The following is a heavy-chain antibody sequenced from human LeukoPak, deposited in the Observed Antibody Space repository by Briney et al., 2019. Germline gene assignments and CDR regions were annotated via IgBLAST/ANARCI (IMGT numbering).Heavy chain of an antibody. V-gene: IGHV4-39*07. CDR2: IYYSGST. CDR1: GGYISSGSYY. CDR3: ARDLFDHFDWLFRFDP. D-gene: IGHD3-9*01. Sequence: PSQTLSLTCTVSGGYISSGSYYWSWIRQPPGNGLEWIGSIYYSGSTYYNPSLKSRVTISVDTSKNQFSLKLSSVTAADTAVYYCARDLFDHFDWLFRFDPWGQGTLVTVSS. J-gene: IGHJ5*02.